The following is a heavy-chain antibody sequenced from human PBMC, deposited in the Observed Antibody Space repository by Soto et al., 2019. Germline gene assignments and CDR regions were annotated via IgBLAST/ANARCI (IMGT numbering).Heavy chain of an antibody. V-gene: IGHV1-3*01. D-gene: IGHD3-22*01. J-gene: IGHJ4*02. CDR1: GYTFTSYA. CDR2: INAGNGNT. CDR3: ARVTKPYYYDSSGYYLQSYYFDY. Sequence: GASVKVSCKASGYTFTSYAMHWVRQAPGQRLEWMGWINAGNGNTKYSQKFQGRVTITRDTSASTAYMELSSLRSEDTAVYYCARVTKPYYYDSSGYYLQSYYFDYWGQGTLVTVSS.